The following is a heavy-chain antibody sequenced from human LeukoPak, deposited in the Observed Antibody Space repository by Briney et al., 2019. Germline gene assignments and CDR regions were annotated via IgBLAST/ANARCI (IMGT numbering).Heavy chain of an antibody. CDR1: GFSFSDSY. D-gene: IGHD1-26*01. Sequence: GGSLRLSCSASGFSFSDSYMSWFRLSPQKGLEWIAYITSSGTTTEYADSVKGRFTNSRDNSKNTLFLQMSSMRHEDTALYYCARGAGTYYGTDTFDLWGQGTMVTVSS. V-gene: IGHV3-11*04. CDR3: ARGAGTYYGTDTFDL. CDR2: ITSSGTTT. J-gene: IGHJ3*01.